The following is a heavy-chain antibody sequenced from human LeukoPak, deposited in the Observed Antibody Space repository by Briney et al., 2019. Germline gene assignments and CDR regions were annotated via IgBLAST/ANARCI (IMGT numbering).Heavy chain of an antibody. CDR3: GIRPVCSGGSCYPDAFDI. D-gene: IGHD2-15*01. CDR2: ISSNGGST. J-gene: IGHJ3*02. CDR1: GFTFSSYA. Sequence: GGSLRLSCSASGFTFSSYAMPWGRQAPGKGLEYVSAISSNGGSTYYVEAVKGRFTISRDNSKIPRYLQISSLRAEDTAVYYCGIRPVCSGGSCYPDAFDIWGQGTMVTVSS. V-gene: IGHV3-64D*06.